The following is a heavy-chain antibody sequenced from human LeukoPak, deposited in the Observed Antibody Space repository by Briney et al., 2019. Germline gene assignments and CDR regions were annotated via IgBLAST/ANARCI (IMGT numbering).Heavy chain of an antibody. CDR3: ARERRITFAGYMDV. J-gene: IGHJ6*03. D-gene: IGHD3-16*01. CDR1: GGSISSYY. Sequence: SETLSLTCTVSGGSISSYYWGWIRQPPGEGLEWIGSIYYSGSTYYNPSLKSRVTISVDTSKNQFSLKLSSVTAADTAVYYCARERRITFAGYMDVWGKGTTVTVSS. V-gene: IGHV4-39*07. CDR2: IYYSGST.